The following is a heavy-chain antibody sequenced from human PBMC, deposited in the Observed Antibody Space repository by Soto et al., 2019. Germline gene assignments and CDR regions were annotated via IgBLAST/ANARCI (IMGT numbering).Heavy chain of an antibody. CDR3: ARSSFPYYFDY. D-gene: IGHD3-10*01. CDR1: GFAFSNYW. J-gene: IGHJ4*02. V-gene: IGHV3-74*01. CDR2: VNSDGSTA. Sequence: EVQLAESGGGLVQPGGSLRLSCAASGFAFSNYWMHWVRQAPGKGLAWVSHVNSDGSTATYADSVKGRFTISRDNAKNMLYLQMNSLRAEDTAVYYCARSSFPYYFDYWGQGTLVTVSS.